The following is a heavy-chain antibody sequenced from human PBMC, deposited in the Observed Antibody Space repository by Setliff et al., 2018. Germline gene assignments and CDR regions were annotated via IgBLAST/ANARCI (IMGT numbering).Heavy chain of an antibody. V-gene: IGHV1-18*01. D-gene: IGHD3-3*01. J-gene: IGHJ4*02. CDR3: ARAQSWSGGPYYFDN. CDR2: ISAYNGNT. CDR1: GYTFTRYG. Sequence: ASVKVSCKASGYTFTRYGISWVRQAPGQGLEWMGWISAYNGNTNYAQKLQGRVTMTTDTSTSTAYMDLSSLRFEDTAVYYCARAQSWSGGPYYFDNWGQGTLVTVSS.